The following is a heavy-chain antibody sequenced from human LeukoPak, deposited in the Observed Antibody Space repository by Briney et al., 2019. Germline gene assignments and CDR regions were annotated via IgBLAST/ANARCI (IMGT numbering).Heavy chain of an antibody. CDR2: IIPILGIA. V-gene: IGHV1-69*04. D-gene: IGHD3-3*01. Sequence: ASVTVSCKASGGTFTSYTISWVRQAPGQGLEWMGRIIPILGIANYAQKFQGRVTITADKSTSTAYMELSSLRSEDTAVYYCARESPIPYYDFWSGYPLDYWGQGTLVTVSS. CDR1: GGTFTSYT. J-gene: IGHJ4*02. CDR3: ARESPIPYYDFWSGYPLDY.